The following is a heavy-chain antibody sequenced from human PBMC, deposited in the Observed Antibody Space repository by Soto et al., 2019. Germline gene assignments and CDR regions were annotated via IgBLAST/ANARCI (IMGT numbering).Heavy chain of an antibody. J-gene: IGHJ6*02. V-gene: IGHV3-15*01. D-gene: IGHD3-10*01. CDR1: GLTFDKAC. Sequence: TGGALGLSGAASGLTFDKACMSWVRRVPGKGREWGGRIKRETDGGTTDYAAPVKGRFTISRDASKNTLYLQMNSLKTEDTAVYHCPTDGHYFASGSNYNYYYYYGMDVWGQGTTVTVSS. CDR2: IKRETDGGTT. CDR3: PTDGHYFASGSNYNYYYYYGMDV.